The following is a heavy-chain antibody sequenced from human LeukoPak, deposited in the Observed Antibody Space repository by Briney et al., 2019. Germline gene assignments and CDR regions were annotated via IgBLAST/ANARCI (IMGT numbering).Heavy chain of an antibody. J-gene: IGHJ4*02. D-gene: IGHD5-18*01. CDR2: IYPSGGGT. V-gene: IGHV1-46*01. CDR3: ARAAHSYTAMVTGSSRFDY. CDR1: GYTFTSYY. Sequence: GASVKVSCRASGYTFTSYYMHWVRQAPGQGLEWMGIIYPSGGGTTYAQRFQGRFAMTRDTSTSTVYMELYSLRSDDTAVYYCARAAHSYTAMVTGSSRFDYWGQGTLVTVSS.